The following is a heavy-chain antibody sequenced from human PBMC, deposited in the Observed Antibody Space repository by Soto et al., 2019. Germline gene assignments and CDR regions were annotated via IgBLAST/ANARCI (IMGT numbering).Heavy chain of an antibody. D-gene: IGHD6-19*01. V-gene: IGHV3-23*01. CDR2: ISFGGGYST. Sequence: EMQLLESGGDLVQPGGSLRLSCAVSGFTFSRYAMSWVRQAPGKGLEWISSISFGGGYSTYYADSVKGRVTISRDNSKNMLYLQMNGLRAEDTAKYQCAKSWFPDGWVNYPIGSWGQGTLVTVSS. CDR3: AKSWFPDGWVNYPIGS. CDR1: GFTFSRYA. J-gene: IGHJ4*02.